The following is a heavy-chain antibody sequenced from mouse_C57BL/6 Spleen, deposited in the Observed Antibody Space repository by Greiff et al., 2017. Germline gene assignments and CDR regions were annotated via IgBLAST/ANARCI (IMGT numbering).Heavy chain of an antibody. CDR3: ASGGGGYPY. CDR1: GYTFTSYW. V-gene: IGHV1-64*01. CDR2: IHPNSGST. J-gene: IGHJ2*01. Sequence: VPLQQPGAELVKPGASVKLSCKASGYTFTSYWMHWVKQRPGQGLEWIGMIHPNSGSTNSNEKFKSKATLTVENSSSTAYMQLSSLTSEYSAVYYCASGGGGYPYGGQGTTLTVSS. D-gene: IGHD2-2*01.